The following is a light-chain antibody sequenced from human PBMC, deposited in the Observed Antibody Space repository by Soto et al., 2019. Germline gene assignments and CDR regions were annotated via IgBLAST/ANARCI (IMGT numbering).Light chain of an antibody. CDR3: QQYNGYSRT. V-gene: IGKV1-5*01. J-gene: IGKJ1*01. CDR1: QSISES. CDR2: DVS. Sequence: IQMTESPSTLSASVGGSVPIPRRASQSISESVAWYQQKPGKAPYLMISDVSSLERGVPSRFRGRGSGTEFTLTISSMQPDDFATFYCQQYNGYSRTFGQGTKVDIK.